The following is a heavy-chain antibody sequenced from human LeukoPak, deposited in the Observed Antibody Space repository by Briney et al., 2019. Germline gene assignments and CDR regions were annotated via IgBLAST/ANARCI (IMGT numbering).Heavy chain of an antibody. CDR3: ARARDGHINNWFDP. CDR1: GGSISSYY. Sequence: SETLSLTCTVSGGSISSYYWSWIRQPAGKGLEWIGRIYTSGSTNYNPSLKSRVTMSVDTSKNQFPLKMSSVTAADTAVYYCARARDGHINNWFDPWGQGTLVIVSS. J-gene: IGHJ5*02. D-gene: IGHD5-24*01. V-gene: IGHV4-4*07. CDR2: IYTSGST.